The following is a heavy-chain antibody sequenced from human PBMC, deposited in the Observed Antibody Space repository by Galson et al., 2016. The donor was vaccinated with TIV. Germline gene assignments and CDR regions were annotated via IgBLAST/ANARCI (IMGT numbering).Heavy chain of an antibody. Sequence: SLRLACAASGFSFSSYSMNWVRQAPGKGLEWVSSISRGGSNYIYYADSVKGRFIISRDNSKNTLYLRMNSLRVDDTAVYYCARPGLLQSYGSGDNSYDYYGYGLDVWGQGATVIVSS. CDR2: ISRGGSNYI. D-gene: IGHD2-21*02. CDR3: ARPGLLQSYGSGDNSYDYYGYGLDV. J-gene: IGHJ6*02. CDR1: GFSFSSYS. V-gene: IGHV3-21*01.